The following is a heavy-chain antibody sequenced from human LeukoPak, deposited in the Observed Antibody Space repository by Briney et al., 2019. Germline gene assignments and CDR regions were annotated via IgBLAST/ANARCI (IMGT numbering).Heavy chain of an antibody. CDR1: GYSFTDYY. D-gene: IGHD3-3*01. CDR3: AREYDFWRAFDY. V-gene: IGHV1-2*02. Sequence: GASVKVSCKASGYSFTDYYVHWVRQAPGQGLEWMGWNNPDSGGTKYAQKFQGRVTMTTDTAIRTAYLELRRLRSDDTAVYYCAREYDFWRAFDYWGQGTLVTVSS. CDR2: NNPDSGGT. J-gene: IGHJ4*02.